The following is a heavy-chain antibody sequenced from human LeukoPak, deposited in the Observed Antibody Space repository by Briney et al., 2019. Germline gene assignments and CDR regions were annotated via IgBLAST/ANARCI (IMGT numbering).Heavy chain of an antibody. CDR3: AKLVPTYYYDSSGYWDY. CDR2: ISGSGGST. J-gene: IGHJ4*02. D-gene: IGHD3-22*01. Sequence: GGSLRLSCAASGLTFSSYAMSWVRQAPGKGLEWVSAISGSGGSTYYADSVKGRFTISRDNSKNTLYLQMNSLRAEDTAVYYCAKLVPTYYYDSSGYWDYWGQGTLVTVSS. CDR1: GLTFSSYA. V-gene: IGHV3-23*01.